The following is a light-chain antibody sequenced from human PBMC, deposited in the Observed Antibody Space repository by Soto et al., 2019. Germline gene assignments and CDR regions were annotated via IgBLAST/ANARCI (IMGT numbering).Light chain of an antibody. CDR1: SSDVGAYNL. CDR3: CSFAGSRNFV. CDR2: EGS. J-gene: IGLJ2*01. Sequence: QSALTQPASVSGSPEQSITISCTGTSSDVGAYNLVSWYQQHPGKAPRLIIYEGSKRPSGISHRFSDSKTDNTASLAISGVRAGDEAQYHCCSFAGSRNFVFGGGT. V-gene: IGLV2-23*01.